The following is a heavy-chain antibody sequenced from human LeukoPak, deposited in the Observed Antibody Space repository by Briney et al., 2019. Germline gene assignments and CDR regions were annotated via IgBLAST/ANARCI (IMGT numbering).Heavy chain of an antibody. D-gene: IGHD6-19*01. V-gene: IGHV3-74*01. CDR1: GFTFSSYW. J-gene: IGHJ4*02. CDR3: ASTGQWLADFYY. CDR2: ISSDGRSA. Sequence: QPGGSLRLSCAASGFTFSSYWMHWVRRAPGKGLVWVSRISSDGRSASYADSVKGRFTISRDNAKNTLYLQMNSLRAEDTAVYYCASTGQWLADFYYWGQGALVTVSS.